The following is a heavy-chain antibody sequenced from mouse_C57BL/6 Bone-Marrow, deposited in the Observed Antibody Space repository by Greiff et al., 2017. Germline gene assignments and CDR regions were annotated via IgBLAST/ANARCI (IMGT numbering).Heavy chain of an antibody. J-gene: IGHJ1*03. CDR3: ASDDYNWYFDV. Sequence: VLLQQSGAELARPGASVKMSCKASGYTFTSYTMHWVKQRPGQGLEWIGYINPSSGYTKYNQNLKDKATLTADNSSSTAYMQLSSLTSEDSAVYYCASDDYNWYFDVWGTRTTVNVCS. D-gene: IGHD2-4*01. V-gene: IGHV1-4*01. CDR2: INPSSGYT. CDR1: GYTFTSYT.